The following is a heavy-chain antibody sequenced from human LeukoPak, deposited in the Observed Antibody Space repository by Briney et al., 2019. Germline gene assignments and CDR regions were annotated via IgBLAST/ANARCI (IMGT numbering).Heavy chain of an antibody. V-gene: IGHV1-69*04. J-gene: IGHJ5*02. CDR1: GGTFISYA. Sequence: SVKVSCKASGGTFISYAISWVRQAPGQGLEWMGRIIPILGIANYAQKFQGRVTITADKSTSTAYMELSSLRSEDTAVYYCARSIASAGTREGWFDPWGQGTLVTVSS. D-gene: IGHD6-13*01. CDR2: IIPILGIA. CDR3: ARSIASAGTREGWFDP.